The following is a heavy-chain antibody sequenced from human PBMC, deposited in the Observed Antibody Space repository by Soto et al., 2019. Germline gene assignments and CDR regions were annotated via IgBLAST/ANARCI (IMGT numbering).Heavy chain of an antibody. CDR1: GFTFSSYT. CDR3: VKDRYSSSWSYFDS. CDR2: INNNGGST. V-gene: IGHV3-64D*06. J-gene: IGHJ4*02. D-gene: IGHD6-13*01. Sequence: GGSLRLSCSASGFTFSSYTMHWVRQAPGKGLESVSAINNNGGSTYYADSVKARFTISRDNSKNTLYLQMSSLRVDDTAVYYCVKDRYSSSWSYFDSWGQGTLVTVSS.